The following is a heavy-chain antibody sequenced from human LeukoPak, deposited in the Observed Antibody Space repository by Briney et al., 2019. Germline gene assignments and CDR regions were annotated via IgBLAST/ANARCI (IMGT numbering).Heavy chain of an antibody. Sequence: ASVKVSCKASGYTFTSYYMHWVRQAPGQGLEWMGIINPSGGSTSYAQKFQGRVTMTRDTSTSTVYMELSSLRSEDTAVYYCAREASSMVTNYYYYYYMDVWGKGTTVTISS. V-gene: IGHV1-46*01. CDR2: INPSGGST. CDR1: GYTFTSYY. D-gene: IGHD5-18*01. CDR3: AREASSMVTNYYYYYYMDV. J-gene: IGHJ6*03.